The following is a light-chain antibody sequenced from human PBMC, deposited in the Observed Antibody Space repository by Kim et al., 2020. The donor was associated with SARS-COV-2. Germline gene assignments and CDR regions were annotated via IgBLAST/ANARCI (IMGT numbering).Light chain of an antibody. V-gene: IGKV1-8*01. CDR3: QQYYSYPRT. J-gene: IGKJ1*01. Sequence: ASTGDRVTITCRAGQGISSYLAWYQQKPGKAPKLLIYAAATLQSGVPSRFSGSGSGTDFTLTISCLQSEDFATYYCQQYYSYPRTFGQGTKVDIK. CDR1: QGISSY. CDR2: AAA.